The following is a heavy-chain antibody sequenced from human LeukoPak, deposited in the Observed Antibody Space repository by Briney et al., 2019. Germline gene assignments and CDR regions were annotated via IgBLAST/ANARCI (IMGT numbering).Heavy chain of an antibody. J-gene: IGHJ5*02. V-gene: IGHV1-69*05. D-gene: IGHD5-18*01. CDR1: GGTFSSYA. Sequence: SVKVSCKASGGTFSSYAISWVRQAPGQGLEWMGGIIPIFGTANYAQKFQGRVTITTDESTSTAYIELSSLRSEDTAVYYCARSMGYSYGYDWFDPWGQGTLVTVSS. CDR2: IIPIFGTA. CDR3: ARSMGYSYGYDWFDP.